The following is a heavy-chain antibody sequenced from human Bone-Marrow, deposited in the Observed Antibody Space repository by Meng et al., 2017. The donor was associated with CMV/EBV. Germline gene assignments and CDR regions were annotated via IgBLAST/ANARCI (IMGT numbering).Heavy chain of an antibody. D-gene: IGHD1-7*01. V-gene: IGHV3-30-3*01. CDR1: GFTFSSYA. J-gene: IGHJ5*02. CDR3: ARYNWNYGSWDP. CDR2: ISYDGSNK. Sequence: GESLKISCAASGFTFSSYAMRWVRQAPGKGLEWVAVISYDGSNKYYADSVKGRFTISRDNSKNTLYLQMNSLRAEDTAVYYCARYNWNYGSWDPWGQGTLVTVSS.